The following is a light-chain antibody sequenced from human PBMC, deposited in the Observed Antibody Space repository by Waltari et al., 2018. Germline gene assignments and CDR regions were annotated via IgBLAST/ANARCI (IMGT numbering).Light chain of an antibody. CDR1: QGITNS. CDR2: TAS. J-gene: IGKJ4*01. CDR3: QQYYSTPLT. V-gene: IGKV1-NL1*01. Sequence: DIQMTQSPSSLSAFVGDTVTITCRASQGITNSLAWYQQKPGKAPKLLLYTASRLESGVPSSFSGSESGTDFTLTISSLQPEDFATYYCQQYYSTPLTFGGGTKVEIK.